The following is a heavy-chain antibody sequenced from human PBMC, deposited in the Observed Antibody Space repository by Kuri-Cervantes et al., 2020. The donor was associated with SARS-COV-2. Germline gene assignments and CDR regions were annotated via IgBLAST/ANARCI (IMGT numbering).Heavy chain of an antibody. D-gene: IGHD6-13*01. CDR3: ARHANSSSWYGYYYYYGMDV. J-gene: IGHJ6*02. CDR2: IYYSGST. Sequence: GSLRLSCTVSGGSISCSSYYWGWIRQPPGKGLEWIGSIYYSGSTYYNPSLKSRVTISVDTSKNQFSLKLSSVTAADTAVYYCARHANSSSWYGYYYYYGMDVWGQGTTVTVSS. CDR1: GGSISCSSYY. V-gene: IGHV4-39*01.